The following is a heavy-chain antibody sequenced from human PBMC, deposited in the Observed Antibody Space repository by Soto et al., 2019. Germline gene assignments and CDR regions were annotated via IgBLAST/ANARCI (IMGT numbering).Heavy chain of an antibody. J-gene: IGHJ4*02. V-gene: IGHV4-39*01. CDR2: IYYSGSS. Sequence: SETLSLTCTVSGGSITSSEYYWAWIRQPPGKGLQLVGTIYYSGSSYSNPSLKSRLSMSVDTSKNQFSLTMKSVTAADTGVYYCASHPLNWGDADSWGQGVLVTVSS. CDR1: GGSITSSEYY. CDR3: ASHPLNWGDADS. D-gene: IGHD7-27*01.